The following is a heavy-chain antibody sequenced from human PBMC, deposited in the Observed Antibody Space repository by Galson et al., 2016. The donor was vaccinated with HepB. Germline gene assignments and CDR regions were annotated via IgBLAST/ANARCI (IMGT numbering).Heavy chain of an antibody. CDR1: GFTFSSYG. V-gene: IGHV3-33*01. CDR2: VWADGGNK. CDR3: AREYYGMDV. Sequence: SLRLSCAASGFTFSSYGMHWVRQAPGKGLEWVAVVWADGGNKYYADFVQDRFTTSRDNSKNTVDLQMNTLRAEDTAVYYCAREYYGMDVWGQGTTVTVSS. J-gene: IGHJ6*02.